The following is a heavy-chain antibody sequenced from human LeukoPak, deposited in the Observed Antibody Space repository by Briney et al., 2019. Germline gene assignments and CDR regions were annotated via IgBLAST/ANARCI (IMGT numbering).Heavy chain of an antibody. D-gene: IGHD1-26*01. CDR3: ARGGYYAPYYFDY. Sequence: GGSLRLSCAASGFTFSTYRMNWVRQAPGKGLEWLSYISSGSNTIFYADSVKGRFTISRDNAKNSLFLQVNSLRDEDTAVYYCARGGYYAPYYFDYWGQGTLVTVSS. CDR2: ISSGSNTI. J-gene: IGHJ4*02. V-gene: IGHV3-48*02. CDR1: GFTFSTYR.